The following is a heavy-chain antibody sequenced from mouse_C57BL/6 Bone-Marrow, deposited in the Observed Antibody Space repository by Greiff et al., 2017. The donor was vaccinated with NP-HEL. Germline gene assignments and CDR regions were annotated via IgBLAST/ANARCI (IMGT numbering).Heavy chain of an antibody. J-gene: IGHJ3*01. D-gene: IGHD2-3*01. Sequence: EVQLQQSGPELVKPGASVKISCKASGYTFTDYYMNWVKQSPGKSLEWIGDINPNNGGTSYNQKFKGKATLTVDKSSSTAYMELRSLTSEDSAVYYCARKEDGYGYYGWFAYWGQGTLVTVSA. CDR3: ARKEDGYGYYGWFAY. CDR2: INPNNGGT. CDR1: GYTFTDYY. V-gene: IGHV1-26*01.